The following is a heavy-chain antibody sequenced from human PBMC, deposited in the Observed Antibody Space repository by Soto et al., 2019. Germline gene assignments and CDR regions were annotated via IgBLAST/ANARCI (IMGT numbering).Heavy chain of an antibody. CDR3: ARDAHVDILATILVYYYGMDV. D-gene: IGHD5-12*01. J-gene: IGHJ6*02. V-gene: IGHV1-69*13. CDR2: IIPIFGTA. CDR1: GGTFSSYA. Sequence: ASVKVSCKASGGTFSSYAISWVRQAPGQGLEWMGGIIPIFGTANYAQKFQGRVTITADESTSTAYMELSSLRSEDTAVYYCARDAHVDILATILVYYYGMDVWGQGTTVTVS.